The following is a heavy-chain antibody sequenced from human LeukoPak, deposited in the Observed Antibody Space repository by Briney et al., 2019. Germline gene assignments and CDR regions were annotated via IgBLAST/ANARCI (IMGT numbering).Heavy chain of an antibody. D-gene: IGHD2-15*01. J-gene: IGHJ6*02. CDR3: ARGYCSGGSCYGSGMDV. Sequence: ASVKVSCKASGYTFTGYYMHWVRQAPGQGLEWMGWINPNSGGTNYAQKFQGWVTMTRDTSISTAYMELSRLRSDDTAVYYYARGYCSGGSCYGSGMDVWGQGTTVTVSS. CDR2: INPNSGGT. V-gene: IGHV1-2*04. CDR1: GYTFTGYY.